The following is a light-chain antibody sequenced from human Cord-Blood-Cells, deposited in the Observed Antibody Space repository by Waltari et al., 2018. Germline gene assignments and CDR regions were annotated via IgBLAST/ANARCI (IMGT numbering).Light chain of an antibody. CDR2: EGS. CDR3: SSYTSSSTFV. J-gene: IGLJ3*02. CDR1: SSDVGGYNY. Sequence: QSALTQPASVSGSPGQSITISCTGTSSDVGGYNYVSWYQQHPGKAPKLMIYEGSKRPSGVSNRFSGSKSGNTASLTISGLQAEDEADYYCSSYTSSSTFVFGGGTKLTVL. V-gene: IGLV2-14*01.